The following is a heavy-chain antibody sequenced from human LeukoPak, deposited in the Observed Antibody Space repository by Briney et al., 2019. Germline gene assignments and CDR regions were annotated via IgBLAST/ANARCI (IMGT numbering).Heavy chain of an antibody. V-gene: IGHV1-69*04. CDR3: AIVTTADIDY. J-gene: IGHJ4*02. CDR2: IIPILGIA. D-gene: IGHD3-22*01. CDR1: GYTFTSYD. Sequence: SVKVSCKASGYTFTSYDINWVRQAPGQGLEWMGRIIPILGIANYAQKFQGRVTITADKSTSTAYMELSSLRSEDTAVYYCAIVTTADIDYWGQGTLVTVTS.